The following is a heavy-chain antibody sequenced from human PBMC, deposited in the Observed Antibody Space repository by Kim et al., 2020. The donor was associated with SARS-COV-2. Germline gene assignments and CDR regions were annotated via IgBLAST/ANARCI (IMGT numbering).Heavy chain of an antibody. CDR3: AKLEGRGGYKYFDL. J-gene: IGHJ2*01. D-gene: IGHD3-16*01. Sequence: ADPEKGRFTISRDNSKNTLCLQMNGLRAEDTAVYYGAKLEGRGGYKYFDLWGRGTLVTVSS. V-gene: IGHV3-23*01.